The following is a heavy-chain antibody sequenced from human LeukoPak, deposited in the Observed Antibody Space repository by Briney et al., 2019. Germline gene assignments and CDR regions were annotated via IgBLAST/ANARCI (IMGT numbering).Heavy chain of an antibody. J-gene: IGHJ4*02. CDR2: IYYSGST. V-gene: IGHV4-31*03. D-gene: IGHD3-22*01. Sequence: SETLSLTCTVSGGSISSGDYYWSWIRQHPGKGLEWIGYIYYSGSTYYNPSLKSRVTISVDTSKNQFSLKLSSVTAADTAVYYCARVSTYYYDSSGYYPIDYWGQGTLVTVSS. CDR1: GGSISSGDYY. CDR3: ARVSTYYYDSSGYYPIDY.